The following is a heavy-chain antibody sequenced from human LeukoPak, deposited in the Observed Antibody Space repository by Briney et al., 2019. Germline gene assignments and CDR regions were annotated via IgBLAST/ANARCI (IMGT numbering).Heavy chain of an antibody. D-gene: IGHD4-17*01. J-gene: IGHJ5*02. Sequence: SETLSLTCNVSGGSINSNTYNWGWVRQPPGKGVEWIGYIYYSGSTNYNPSLKSRVTISVDASKNQFSLKLSSVTAADTAVYYCARHGHDYGDYYWFDPWGQGTLVTVSS. CDR3: ARHGHDYGDYYWFDP. V-gene: IGHV4-61*05. CDR2: IYYSGST. CDR1: GGSINSNTYN.